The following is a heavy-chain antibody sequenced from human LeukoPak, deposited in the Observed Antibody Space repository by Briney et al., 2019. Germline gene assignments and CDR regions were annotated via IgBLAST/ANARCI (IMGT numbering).Heavy chain of an antibody. Sequence: LETLSLTCTVSGGSVSGYYWSWIRQPPGKGLEWIGYGATHYNPSLKSRVTISIDTSNNQFSLKMSSVIAADPAVYYCARDLGHITLGSTYYHNWFDPWGQGTLVPVSS. CDR3: ARDLGHITLGSTYYHNWFDP. V-gene: IGHV4-59*02. D-gene: IGHD3-22*01. J-gene: IGHJ5*02. CDR2: GAT. CDR1: GGSVSGYY.